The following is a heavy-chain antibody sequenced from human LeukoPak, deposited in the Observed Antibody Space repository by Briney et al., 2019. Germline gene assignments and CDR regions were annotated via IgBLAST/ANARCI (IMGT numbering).Heavy chain of an antibody. J-gene: IGHJ3*02. V-gene: IGHV3-48*02. CDR1: GFTFNSYS. CDR3: ARDGGFGFLAAFDI. D-gene: IGHD3-10*01. Sequence: PGGSLRLSCAASGFTFNSYSMNWVRQAPGKGLEWISYISGSGSVSYYEDSVKGRFTISRDNAKSSLYLQMNSLRDEDTALYYCARDGGFGFLAAFDIWGQGTMVTVSS. CDR2: ISGSGSVS.